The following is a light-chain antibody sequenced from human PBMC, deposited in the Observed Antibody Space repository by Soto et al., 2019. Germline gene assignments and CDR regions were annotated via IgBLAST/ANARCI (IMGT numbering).Light chain of an antibody. CDR2: DAS. CDR3: MQATQSSWT. Sequence: EIVMTQSPATLSVSPGERATLSCRASESVSRNLAWYQQKPGQAPRLLIYDASTRATGIPDRFSGSGAGTDFTLTISRVEAEGVGVYYCMQATQSSWTFGQGTKVDIK. CDR1: ESVSRN. J-gene: IGKJ1*01. V-gene: IGKV3-15*01.